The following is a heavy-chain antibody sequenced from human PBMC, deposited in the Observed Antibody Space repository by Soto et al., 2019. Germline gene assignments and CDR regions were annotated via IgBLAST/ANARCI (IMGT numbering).Heavy chain of an antibody. J-gene: IGHJ6*02. D-gene: IGHD6-13*01. Sequence: QVQLVESGGGVVQPGRSLRLSCAASGFIFSNYAIQWVRQAPGKGLEWVAVISYDGNNKYYADSVKGRFTISRDNSENTLYLEMKRLRAEDTAVYYCARVGSSRWATYTHYYYAMDVWGQGTTVIVSS. CDR3: ARVGSSRWATYTHYYYAMDV. CDR1: GFIFSNYA. V-gene: IGHV3-30-3*01. CDR2: ISYDGNNK.